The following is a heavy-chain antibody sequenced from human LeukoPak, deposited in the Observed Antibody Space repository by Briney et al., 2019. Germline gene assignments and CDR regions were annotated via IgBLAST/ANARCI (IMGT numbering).Heavy chain of an antibody. CDR1: GGSISSGDYS. D-gene: IGHD4-17*01. CDR3: AGVPLDYGDYTASYYYYGMDV. Sequence: SETLSLTCTVSGGSISSGDYSWSWIRQPPGKGLEWIGYIYYSGSTYYNPSLKSRVTISVDTSKNQFSLKLSSVTAADTAVYYCAGVPLDYGDYTASYYYYGMDVWGKGTTVTVSS. V-gene: IGHV4-30-4*01. CDR2: IYYSGST. J-gene: IGHJ6*04.